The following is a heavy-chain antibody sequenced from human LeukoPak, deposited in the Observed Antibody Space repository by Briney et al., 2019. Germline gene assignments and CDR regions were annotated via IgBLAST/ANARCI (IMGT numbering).Heavy chain of an antibody. CDR3: ARDKLTYAAAAGFSWFDP. CDR2: INTNTGNP. J-gene: IGHJ5*02. Sequence: ASVKVSCKASGYTFTSYAMNWVRQAPGQGLEWMGWINTNTGNPTYAQGFTGRFVFSLDTSVSTAYLQISSLKAEDTAVYYCARDKLTYAAAAGFSWFDPWGQGTLVTVSS. CDR1: GYTFTSYA. D-gene: IGHD6-13*01. V-gene: IGHV7-4-1*02.